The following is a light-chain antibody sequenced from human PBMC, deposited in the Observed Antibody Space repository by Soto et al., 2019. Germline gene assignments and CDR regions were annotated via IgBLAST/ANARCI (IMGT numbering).Light chain of an antibody. CDR3: QQYGSSGIT. V-gene: IGKV3-20*01. J-gene: IGKJ5*01. Sequence: IVVTLSPSTLSLSPGERATLSCRASQTITPTFLAWYQQKPGQAPRLLIYGSSSRATGIPDRFSGSGSGTDFTLIISRLEPEDFAVYYCQQYGSSGITFGQGTRLEIK. CDR2: GSS. CDR1: QTITPTF.